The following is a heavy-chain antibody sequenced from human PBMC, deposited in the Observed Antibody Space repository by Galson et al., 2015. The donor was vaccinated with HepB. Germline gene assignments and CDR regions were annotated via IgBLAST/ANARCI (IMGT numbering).Heavy chain of an antibody. CDR3: ARAALGWFDP. Sequence: SLRLSCAASGFSLSDYCMSWIRQAPGKGLEWISYICISYSIIYYADSVKGRFTISRDNVKNSLNLQMNILRAEDTAVYYCARAALGWFDPWGQGTLVTVSS. CDR1: GFSLSDYC. J-gene: IGHJ5*02. D-gene: IGHD6-25*01. V-gene: IGHV3-11*01. CDR2: ICISYSII.